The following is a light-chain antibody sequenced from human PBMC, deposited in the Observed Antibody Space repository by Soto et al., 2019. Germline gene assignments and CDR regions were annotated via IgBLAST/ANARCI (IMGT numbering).Light chain of an antibody. CDR3: HQCATSPLT. Sequence: EIVLTQSPGTLSLSPGERATLSCRASQTVANNYLAWYQQKPGQAPRLLIDDASNRATGIPHRFSGTGSGTDFTLTISRLEPEDFAVYYCHQCATSPLTFGGGTKVEI. CDR2: DAS. V-gene: IGKV3-20*01. J-gene: IGKJ4*01. CDR1: QTVANNY.